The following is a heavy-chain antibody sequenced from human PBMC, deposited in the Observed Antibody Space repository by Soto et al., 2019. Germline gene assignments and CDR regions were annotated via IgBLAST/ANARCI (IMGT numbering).Heavy chain of an antibody. V-gene: IGHV4-59*01. CDR2: IYYSGST. J-gene: IGHJ5*02. D-gene: IGHD3-22*01. CDR1: GGSISSYY. CDR3: ARVDYYDSSGYPTSYNWFDP. Sequence: SETLSLTCTVSGGSISSYYWSWIRQPPGKGLEWIGYIYYSGSTNYNPSLKSRVTISVDTSKNQFSLKLSSVTAADTAVYYCARVDYYDSSGYPTSYNWFDPWGQGTLVTVSS.